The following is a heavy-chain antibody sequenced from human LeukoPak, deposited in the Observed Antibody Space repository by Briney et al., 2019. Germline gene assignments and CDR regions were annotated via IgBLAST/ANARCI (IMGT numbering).Heavy chain of an antibody. CDR1: GYSFTDYY. CDR3: ARIGRNLNWFDP. Sequence: ASVKVSCKASGYSFTDYYMHWVRQAPGQGLEWMGWINSNSGSTNYAQKFQGRVTMTRDTSISTAYVELSSLRSDDTAVYYCARIGRNLNWFDPWGQGTLVTVSS. V-gene: IGHV1-2*02. J-gene: IGHJ5*02. CDR2: INSNSGST.